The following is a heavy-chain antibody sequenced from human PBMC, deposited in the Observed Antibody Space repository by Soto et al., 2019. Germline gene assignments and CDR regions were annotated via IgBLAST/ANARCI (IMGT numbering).Heavy chain of an antibody. D-gene: IGHD5-12*01. V-gene: IGHV3-30*18. J-gene: IGHJ3*02. CDR3: AKDNGSGCDWLRVGDASDI. Sequence: QVQLVESGGGVVQPERSLRLSCAASGFTFSSYGVHWVRQAPGKGLESVAVISYDGSNKYYPDSVKGRLTISRDNSKNTLYLQMNRLRGEDTAVYYCAKDNGSGCDWLRVGDASDIWGQGTMVTVST. CDR1: GFTFSSYG. CDR2: ISYDGSNK.